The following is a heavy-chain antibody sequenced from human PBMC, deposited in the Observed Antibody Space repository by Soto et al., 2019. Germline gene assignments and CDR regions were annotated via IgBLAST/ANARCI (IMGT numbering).Heavy chain of an antibody. J-gene: IGHJ6*02. D-gene: IGHD6-6*01. Sequence: QLQLQQSGSGLVRPSQTLSLTCAVSGDSISRGGYSWTWIRQPPGKALEWIGNIYDSGSTPYNPALTSRVTMSVDTSKHQFSLRLTSVTAADTGVYFCARGSSSYYDYGMDVLGQGPTVTVSS. V-gene: IGHV4-30-2*01. CDR1: GDSISRGGYS. CDR3: ARGSSSYYDYGMDV. CDR2: IYDSGST.